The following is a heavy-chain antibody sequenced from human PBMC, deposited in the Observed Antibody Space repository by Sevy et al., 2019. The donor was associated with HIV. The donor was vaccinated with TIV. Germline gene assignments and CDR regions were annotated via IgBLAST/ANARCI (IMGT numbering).Heavy chain of an antibody. D-gene: IGHD3-9*01. J-gene: IGHJ3*02. CDR1: GYSISSAYS. CDR3: AGFGRLLIISGDTFEI. CDR2: IYHSGST. Sequence: SETLSLTCAVSGYSISSAYSWGWIRQPPGKGLEWIGNIYHSGSTYYNPSLNSRVTISVDTSKNPFSLKLNSVTAADTAVYYWAGFGRLLIISGDTFEIWGQGTMVTVSS. V-gene: IGHV4-38-2*01.